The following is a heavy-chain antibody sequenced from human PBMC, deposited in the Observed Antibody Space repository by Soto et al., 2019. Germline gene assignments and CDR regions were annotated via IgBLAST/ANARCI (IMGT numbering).Heavy chain of an antibody. CDR3: AREASRGYCISTSCSYYYYYGMDV. CDR2: ISGSGGST. Sequence: GGSLRLSCAASGFTFSNYAMTWVRQAPGKGLEWVSAISGSGGSTYCADSVKGRFTISRDNSKNTLYLQMNSLRAEDTAVYYCAREASRGYCISTSCSYYYYYGMDVWGQGTTVTVSS. J-gene: IGHJ6*02. CDR1: GFTFSNYA. D-gene: IGHD2-2*01. V-gene: IGHV3-23*01.